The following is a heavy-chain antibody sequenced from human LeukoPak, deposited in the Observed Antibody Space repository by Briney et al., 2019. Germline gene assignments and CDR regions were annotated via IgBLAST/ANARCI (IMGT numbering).Heavy chain of an antibody. V-gene: IGHV4-30-4*01. CDR1: GGSISSGDYY. D-gene: IGHD3-10*01. CDR2: IYYSGTT. J-gene: IGHJ4*02. CDR3: ARGPYGSGSYY. Sequence: KPSQTLSLTCTVSGGSISSGDYYWSWIRQPPGKGLEWIGYIYYSGTTYYNPSLTSRVTISVDTSKNQFSLKLTSVTAADTAVYYCARGPYGSGSYYWGQGTLVTVSS.